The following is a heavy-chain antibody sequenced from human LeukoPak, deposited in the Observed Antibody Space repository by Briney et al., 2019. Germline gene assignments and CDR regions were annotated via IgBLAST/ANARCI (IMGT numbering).Heavy chain of an antibody. CDR3: ARDWGVSARPGYMDV. D-gene: IGHD6-6*01. V-gene: IGHV4-39*02. CDR2: VYYSGST. Sequence: PSETLSLTCTVSGDSISSSSYWGWIRQPPGKGLEWIGSVYYSGSTYYNPSLKSRVTISVDTSKNQFSLKLSSVTAADTAVYYCARDWGVSARPGYMDVWGKGTTVTVSS. J-gene: IGHJ6*03. CDR1: GDSISSSSY.